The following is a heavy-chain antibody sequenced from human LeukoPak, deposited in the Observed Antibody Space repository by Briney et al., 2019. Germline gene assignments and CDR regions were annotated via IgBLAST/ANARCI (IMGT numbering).Heavy chain of an antibody. J-gene: IGHJ3*02. CDR3: ARVGVVVPAAYAFDI. Sequence: SVKVSCKASGGTFSSYAISWVRQAPGQGLEWMGGIIPIFGTANYAQKFQGRVTITADESTSTAYMELSSLRSEDTAVYYCARVGVVVPAAYAFDIWGQGTMVTVSS. D-gene: IGHD2-2*01. CDR1: GGTFSSYA. CDR2: IIPIFGTA. V-gene: IGHV1-69*13.